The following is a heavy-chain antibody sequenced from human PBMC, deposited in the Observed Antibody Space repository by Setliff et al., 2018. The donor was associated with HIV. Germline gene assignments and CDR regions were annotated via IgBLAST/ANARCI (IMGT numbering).Heavy chain of an antibody. CDR1: GGSISSGSYY. J-gene: IGHJ3*02. V-gene: IGHV4-61*02. D-gene: IGHD2-21*01. Sequence: TLSLTCSVSGGSISSGSYYWSWIRQPAGKGPEWIGRIYTSGNTNYNPFLKSRVTISVDTSKNQFSLKLNSVTAADTAVYYCAKRASYSFQIWGRGTMVTVSS. CDR3: AKRASYSFQI. CDR2: IYTSGNT.